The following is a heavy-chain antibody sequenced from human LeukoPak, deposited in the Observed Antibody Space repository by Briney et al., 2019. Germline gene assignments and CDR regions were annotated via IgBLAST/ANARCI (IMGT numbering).Heavy chain of an antibody. CDR3: AREGVYGDLTD. V-gene: IGHV3-66*01. D-gene: IGHD4-17*01. CDR1: GFAFSDYW. Sequence: GGSLRLSCAASGFAFSDYWMTWVRQAPGKGLEWVSVIYSGGSTYYADSVKGRFTISRDNSKNTLYLQMNSLRAEDTAVYYCAREGVYGDLTDWGQGTLVTVSS. CDR2: IYSGGST. J-gene: IGHJ4*02.